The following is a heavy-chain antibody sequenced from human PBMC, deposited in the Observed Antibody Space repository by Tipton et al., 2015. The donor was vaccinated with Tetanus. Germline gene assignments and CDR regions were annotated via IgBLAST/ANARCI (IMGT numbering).Heavy chain of an antibody. J-gene: IGHJ5*02. CDR2: MYYSGAT. V-gene: IGHV4-30-2*01. Sequence: LSLTCAVSGGSISSGGYSWTWIRQPPGKGLQWIGYMYYSGATHYNPSLKSRVTISIDRSKNQLSLKLTSVTAADTAVYYCARATSTGPAYNWFDPWGQGTLVTVSS. CDR3: ARATSTGPAYNWFDP. D-gene: IGHD2-8*02. CDR1: GGSISSGGYS.